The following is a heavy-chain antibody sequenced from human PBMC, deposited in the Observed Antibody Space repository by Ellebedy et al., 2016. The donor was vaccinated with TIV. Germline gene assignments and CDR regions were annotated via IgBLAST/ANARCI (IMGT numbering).Heavy chain of an antibody. CDR3: ARDDIVATIDY. CDR2: ISVYNDKR. J-gene: IGHJ4*02. D-gene: IGHD5-12*01. CDR1: GYTFTSYG. Sequence: ASVKVSCXASGYTFTSYGFSWVRQAPGQGLEWMGWISVYNDKRNYAQKFQGRVTMTRDTSTSTVYMELSSLRSEDTAVYYCARDDIVATIDYWGQGTLVTVSS. V-gene: IGHV1-18*01.